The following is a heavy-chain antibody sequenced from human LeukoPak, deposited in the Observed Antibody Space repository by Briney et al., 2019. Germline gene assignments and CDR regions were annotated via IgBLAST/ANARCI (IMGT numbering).Heavy chain of an antibody. D-gene: IGHD5-24*01. CDR3: ARDTEMATIFSYYYFDY. Sequence: GGSLRLSCAASGFTFSSYSMNWIRQAPGKGLEWVSSISSSSYIYYADSVKGRFTISRDNAKNSLYLQMNSLGAEDTAVYYCARDTEMATIFSYYYFDYWGQGTLVTVSS. CDR2: ISSSSYI. CDR1: GFTFSSYS. V-gene: IGHV3-21*01. J-gene: IGHJ4*02.